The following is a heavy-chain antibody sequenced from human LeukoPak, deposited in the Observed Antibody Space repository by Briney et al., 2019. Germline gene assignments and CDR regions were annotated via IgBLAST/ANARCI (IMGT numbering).Heavy chain of an antibody. D-gene: IGHD3-3*01. V-gene: IGHV4-34*01. CDR1: GGSFSGYY. J-gene: IGHJ4*02. Sequence: SETLSLTCAVYGGSFSGYYWSWIRQPPGKGLEWIGEINHSGSTNYNPSLKSRVTISVDTSKNQFSLKLSSVTAADTAVYYCARHRARFLEWLNPSHFDYWGQGTLVTVSS. CDR2: INHSGST. CDR3: ARHRARFLEWLNPSHFDY.